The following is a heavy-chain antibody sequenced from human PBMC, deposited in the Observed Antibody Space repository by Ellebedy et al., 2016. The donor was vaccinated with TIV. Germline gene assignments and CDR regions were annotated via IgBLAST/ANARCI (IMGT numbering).Heavy chain of an antibody. CDR2: ISSSSSTI. V-gene: IGHV3-48*01. J-gene: IGHJ6*02. D-gene: IGHD3-3*01. Sequence: PGGSLRLSCAASGFTFSSYSMNWVRQAPGKGLEWVSYISSSSSTIYYADSVKGRFTISRDNSKNTLYLQMNSLRAEDTAVYYCASRGSAGITSFGVGDYYYGMDVWGQGTTVTVSS. CDR1: GFTFSSYS. CDR3: ASRGSAGITSFGVGDYYYGMDV.